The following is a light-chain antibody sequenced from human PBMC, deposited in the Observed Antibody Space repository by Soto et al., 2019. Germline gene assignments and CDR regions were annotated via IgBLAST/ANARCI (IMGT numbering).Light chain of an antibody. V-gene: IGKV1-6*02. Sequence: IQMTQSPSTLSAAGGDRISMTCRASRDIGSDLSWYQQKPGKAPTLLIYAASNLQSGVPSRFRGSRSGTEFTLTVSSLQPEDFATYYCLQDHDDSWTLGQGTKVDIK. CDR2: AAS. CDR3: LQDHDDSWT. J-gene: IGKJ1*01. CDR1: RDIGSD.